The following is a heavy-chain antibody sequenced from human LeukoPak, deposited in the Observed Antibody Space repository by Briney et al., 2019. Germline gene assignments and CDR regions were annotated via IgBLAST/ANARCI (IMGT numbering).Heavy chain of an antibody. Sequence: GGSLRLSCAASGFTFSSYWMHWVRQAPGKGLVWVSRIKPDGSSTAYADSVKGRFTISRDNAKNSLYLQMNSLRAEDTAVYYCAINRGKFQHWGQGTLVTVSS. CDR2: IKPDGSST. D-gene: IGHD3-16*02. CDR1: GFTFSSYW. CDR3: AINRGKFQH. V-gene: IGHV3-74*01. J-gene: IGHJ1*01.